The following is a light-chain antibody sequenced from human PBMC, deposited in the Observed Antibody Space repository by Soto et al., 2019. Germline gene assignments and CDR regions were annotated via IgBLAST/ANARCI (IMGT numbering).Light chain of an antibody. CDR3: SSYTSSSTLGV. CDR2: EVN. V-gene: IGLV2-14*01. J-gene: IGLJ1*01. CDR1: SSDVGGYNY. Sequence: QSVLTQPASVSGSPGQSISISCTGTSSDVGGYNYVSWYQQHPGKAPKLMIYEVNNRPSGVSNRFSGSKSGNTASLTISGLQAEDEADYYCSSYTSSSTLGVFGTGTK.